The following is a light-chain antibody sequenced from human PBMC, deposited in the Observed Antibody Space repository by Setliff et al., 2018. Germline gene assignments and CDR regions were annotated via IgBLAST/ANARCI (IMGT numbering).Light chain of an antibody. V-gene: IGLV2-14*03. Sequence: QSALTQPASVSGSPGQPITISCSGTSNDVGSYDLVSWYQQHPGKAPKLIIYGVSDRPSGVSSRFSGSKSGNTASLTISGLQTEDEADYYCNAYTAGTTYVFGTGTRSPS. CDR2: GVS. CDR3: NAYTAGTTYV. J-gene: IGLJ1*01. CDR1: SNDVGSYDL.